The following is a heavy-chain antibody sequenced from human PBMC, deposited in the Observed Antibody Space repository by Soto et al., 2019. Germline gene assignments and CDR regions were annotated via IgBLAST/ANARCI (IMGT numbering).Heavy chain of an antibody. Sequence: EVQLWESGGGLVQPGGSLRLSCAASGSTFSSYAMSWVRQAPGKGLGWASVLSGSGDSTYYADSVKGRFTSSRDNSKNTLYVQMNSLRGEDTAVYYCARELGYCSGCNCYMDGAFDFWGQGTMVTVSS. CDR3: ARELGYCSGCNCYMDGAFDF. V-gene: IGHV3-23*01. D-gene: IGHD2-15*01. CDR1: GSTFSSYA. CDR2: LSGSGDST. J-gene: IGHJ3*01.